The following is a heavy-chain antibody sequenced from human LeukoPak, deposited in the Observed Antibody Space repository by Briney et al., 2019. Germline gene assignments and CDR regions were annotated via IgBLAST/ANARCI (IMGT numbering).Heavy chain of an antibody. Sequence: SETLSLTCAVYGGSFSGYYWSWIRQPPGKGLEWIGEINHSGSTNYNPSLKSRVTISVDTSKNQFSLKLSSVTAADTAVYYCARGDILTGYQGAFDIWGQGTMVTVSS. CDR3: ARGDILTGYQGAFDI. CDR1: GGSFSGYY. V-gene: IGHV4-34*01. J-gene: IGHJ3*02. D-gene: IGHD3-9*01. CDR2: INHSGST.